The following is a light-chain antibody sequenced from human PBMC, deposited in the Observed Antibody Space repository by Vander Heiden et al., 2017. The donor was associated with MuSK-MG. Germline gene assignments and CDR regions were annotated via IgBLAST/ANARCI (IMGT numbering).Light chain of an antibody. CDR1: QSVSSY. V-gene: IGKV3-11*01. CDR3: QQRSNWRWT. J-gene: IGKJ1*01. CDR2: DAS. Sequence: EILLTQSPATLSLSPGEKATLSFRASQSVSSYLASYQQKPGQAPRLLIYDASTRATGIPARFSGSGSGTAFTLTISSLEPEDFAVYYCQQRSNWRWTFGQGTKVEIK.